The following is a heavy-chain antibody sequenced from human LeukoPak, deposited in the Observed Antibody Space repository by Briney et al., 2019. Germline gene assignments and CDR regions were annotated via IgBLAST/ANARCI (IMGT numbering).Heavy chain of an antibody. J-gene: IGHJ4*02. V-gene: IGHV3-7*03. Sequence: PGGSLRLSCAVSGFTFSSFWMSWVRQAPGKGLEWVANIKQDGSEKYYVDSVKGRFTISRDNAKNSLFLQMNCLRAEDTAVYYCATGRQMGYWGQGTLVTVSS. D-gene: IGHD5-24*01. CDR1: GFTFSSFW. CDR2: IKQDGSEK. CDR3: ATGRQMGY.